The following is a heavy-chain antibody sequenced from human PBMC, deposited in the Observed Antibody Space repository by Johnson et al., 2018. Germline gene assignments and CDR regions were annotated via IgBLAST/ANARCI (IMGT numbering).Heavy chain of an antibody. CDR1: GFTFSSYS. CDR3: AKRRNDYSNYRAHYYYYMDV. J-gene: IGHJ6*03. D-gene: IGHD4-11*01. V-gene: IGHV3-21*04. Sequence: EVQLVESGGGVVQPGRSLRLSCAASGFTFSSYSMNWVRQAPGKGLEWVSSISSSSSYIYYADSVKGRFTISRDNSKNTLYLQMNSLRAEDTAVYYCAKRRNDYSNYRAHYYYYMDVWGKGTTVTVSS. CDR2: ISSSSSYI.